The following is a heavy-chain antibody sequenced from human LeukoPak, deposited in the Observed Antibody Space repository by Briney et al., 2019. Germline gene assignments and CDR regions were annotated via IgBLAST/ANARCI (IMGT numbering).Heavy chain of an antibody. CDR2: INHSGST. V-gene: IGHV4-34*01. J-gene: IGHJ5*02. CDR1: GGSFSGYY. D-gene: IGHD3-3*01. CDR3: ARGAPTIFRFVITQRNWFDP. Sequence: SETLSLTCAVYGGSFSGYYWSWIRQPPGKGLEWIGEINHSGSTNYNPSLKSRVTISVDTSKNQFSLKLSSVTAADTAVYYCARGAPTIFRFVITQRNWFDPWGQGTLVTVSS.